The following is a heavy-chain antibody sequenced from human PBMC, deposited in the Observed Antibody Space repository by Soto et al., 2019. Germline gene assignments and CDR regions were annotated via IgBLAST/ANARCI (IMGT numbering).Heavy chain of an antibody. Sequence: QVQLQESGPGLVKPSQTLSLTCTVSGGSISSGGYYWSWIRQHPGKGLEWIGYIYYSGSTYYNPSRNSRGTISVGASKNQSYLKLSSVTAADTAVYYCARIPMVRGVISESDYWGQGTLVTVSS. J-gene: IGHJ4*02. V-gene: IGHV4-31*03. CDR3: ARIPMVRGVISESDY. CDR2: IYYSGST. CDR1: GGSISSGGYY. D-gene: IGHD3-10*01.